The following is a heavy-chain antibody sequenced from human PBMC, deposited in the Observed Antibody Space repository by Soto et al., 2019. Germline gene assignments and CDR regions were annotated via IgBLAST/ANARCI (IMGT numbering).Heavy chain of an antibody. CDR1: GYSFTSYW. V-gene: IGHV5-51*01. Sequence: PGESLKISCRGSGYSFTSYWIGWVRQMTGKGLEWMGIIYPGDSDTRYSPSFQGQVTISADKSISTAYLQWSSLKASDTAMYYCARQYYDSSGYYSVGVWGQGTTVTVSS. J-gene: IGHJ6*02. CDR3: ARQYYDSSGYYSVGV. D-gene: IGHD3-22*01. CDR2: IYPGDSDT.